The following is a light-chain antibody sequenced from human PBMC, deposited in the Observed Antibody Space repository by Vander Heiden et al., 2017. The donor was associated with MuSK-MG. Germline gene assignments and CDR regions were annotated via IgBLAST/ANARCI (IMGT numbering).Light chain of an antibody. J-gene: IGLJ2*01. CDR3: HVWDSSSDPVV. Sequence: SYVLTQPPSVSVAPGKTAMITCERSNIGSKSVHWYQQKPGQAPGLVVYDDRDRPSGIPERFSGSNSGNTATLTISRVEAGDEADYYCHVWDSSSDPVVFGGGTKVTVL. CDR2: DDR. V-gene: IGLV3-21*03. CDR1: NIGSKS.